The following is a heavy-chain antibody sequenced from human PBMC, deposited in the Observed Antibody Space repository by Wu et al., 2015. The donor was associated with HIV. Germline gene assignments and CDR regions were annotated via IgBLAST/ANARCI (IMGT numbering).Heavy chain of an antibody. CDR3: AAVSPSYYEPSGKRKEAVFDV. Sequence: QMQLVQSGPEVKKPGTSVKISCKASGFTFTGSAMQWVRQGRGEGLEWIGWIAVGSTKTNHAQKFQERVTFTRDMSTSTVYMELNNVRPEDTATYYCAAVSPSYYEPSGKRKEAVFDVWGQGTEVSVSA. V-gene: IGHV1-58*02. CDR1: GFTFTGSA. J-gene: IGHJ3*01. CDR2: IAVGSTKT. D-gene: IGHD3-22*01.